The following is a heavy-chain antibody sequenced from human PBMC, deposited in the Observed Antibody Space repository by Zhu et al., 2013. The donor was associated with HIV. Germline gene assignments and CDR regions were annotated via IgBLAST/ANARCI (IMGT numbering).Heavy chain of an antibody. CDR2: ISAHTGNT. CDR3: ARVAPSDYYYYMDV. J-gene: IGHJ6*03. V-gene: IGHV1-18*01. Sequence: QVQLVQSGGEMKRPGASVKVSCKASGYTFTSYGISWVRQAPGQGLEWMGWISAHTGNTNYAQKVQGRVTMTTDTSTSTAYMELRSLRSDDTAVYYCARVAPSDYYYYMDVWGQGNPGHRLL. CDR1: GYTFTSYG.